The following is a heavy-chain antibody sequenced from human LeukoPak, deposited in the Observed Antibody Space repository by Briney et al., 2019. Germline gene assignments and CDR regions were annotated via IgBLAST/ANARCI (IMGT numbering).Heavy chain of an antibody. Sequence: WASVKVSCKFSGYTLTELSMHWVRQAPGKGLEWMGGFDPEDGETIYAQKFQGRVTMTEDTSTDTAYMELSSLRSEDTAVSYCATDPGRYCSGGSCYEYNWFDPWGQGTLVTVSS. CDR3: ATDPGRYCSGGSCYEYNWFDP. CDR1: GYTLTELS. D-gene: IGHD2-15*01. CDR2: FDPEDGET. V-gene: IGHV1-24*01. J-gene: IGHJ5*02.